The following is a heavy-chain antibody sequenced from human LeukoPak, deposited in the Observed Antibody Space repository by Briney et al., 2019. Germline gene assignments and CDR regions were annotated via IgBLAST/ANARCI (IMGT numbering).Heavy chain of an antibody. CDR2: ISSSGSTI. Sequence: GGSLRLSCAASGFTFSDYYMSWIRQAPGKGLEWVSYISSSGSTIYYADSVKGRFTISRDKAKNSFSLQMSSVRAADTAVYYCARHLSGGGYSYGYDYWGQGTLVTVSS. CDR1: GFTFSDYY. CDR3: ARHLSGGGYSYGYDY. J-gene: IGHJ4*01. D-gene: IGHD5-18*01. V-gene: IGHV3-11*01.